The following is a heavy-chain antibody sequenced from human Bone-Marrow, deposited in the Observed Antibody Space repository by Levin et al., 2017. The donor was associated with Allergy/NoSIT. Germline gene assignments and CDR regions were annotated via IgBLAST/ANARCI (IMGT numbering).Heavy chain of an antibody. V-gene: IGHV3-30*18. CDR3: AKDSGTYYVDY. Sequence: KGLXWVAVISYDGNNKYYVDSVKGRFTISTDNSKNTLYLQMNSLRAEDTAVYYCAKDSGTYYVDYWGQGTLVTVSP. D-gene: IGHD1-26*01. J-gene: IGHJ4*02. CDR2: ISYDGNNK.